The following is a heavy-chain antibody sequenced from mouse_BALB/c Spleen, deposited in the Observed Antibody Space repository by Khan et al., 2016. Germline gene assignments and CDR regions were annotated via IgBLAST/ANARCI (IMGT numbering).Heavy chain of an antibody. V-gene: IGHV1-4*01. CDR2: INPGPDYT. D-gene: IGHD2-13*01. Sequence: QVQLQQSGAELARPGASVKMSCKASGYTFTSYPIHWVKQRPGQGLEWIGYINPGPDYTNYNQKFKGKATLTADKSSNTASLRLSSLTSEDSTDYYWARWNGEGGVDYWGQGTPVTVSS. CDR3: ARWNGEGGVDY. CDR1: GYTFTSYP. J-gene: IGHJ4*01.